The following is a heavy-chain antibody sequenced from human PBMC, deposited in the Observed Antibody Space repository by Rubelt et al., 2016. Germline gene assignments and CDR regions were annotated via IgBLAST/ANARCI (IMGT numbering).Heavy chain of an antibody. D-gene: IGHD4-17*01. CDR2: IYSGGST. Sequence: GGGLVQPGGSLRLSCAASGFTVSSNYMSWVRQAPGKGLEWVSVIYSGGSTYYADSVKGRFTISRDNSKNTLYLQMNSLRAEDTAVYYCAKSQSFDYGDYGPLLTGMDVWGQGTTVTVSS. CDR3: AKSQSFDYGDYGPLLTGMDV. CDR1: GFTVSSNY. V-gene: IGHV3-66*01. J-gene: IGHJ6*02.